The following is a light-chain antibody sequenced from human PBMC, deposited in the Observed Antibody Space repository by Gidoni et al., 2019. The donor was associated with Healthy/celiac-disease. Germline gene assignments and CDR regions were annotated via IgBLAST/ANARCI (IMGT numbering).Light chain of an antibody. CDR3: QLYNSYSPLT. Sequence: DIQMTQSPSTLSASVGDRVTITCRASQSISSWLAWYQQKPGKAPKLLIYYASSLESGVPSRFSGSGSGTEFTLSICSLHPDDFATYYCQLYNSYSPLTFGGGTKVEIK. CDR1: QSISSW. J-gene: IGKJ4*01. V-gene: IGKV1-5*01. CDR2: YAS.